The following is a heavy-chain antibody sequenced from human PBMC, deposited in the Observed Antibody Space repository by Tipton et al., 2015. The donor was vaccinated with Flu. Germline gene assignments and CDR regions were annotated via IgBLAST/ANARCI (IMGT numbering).Heavy chain of an antibody. CDR3: ARPHGQFSDNAFDI. D-gene: IGHD5-24*01. V-gene: IGHV4-61*02. CDR2: VYPSGST. Sequence: LRLSCTVSGGSISSGSYYWTWIRQPAGKGLEWIGRVYPSGSTNYNPSLKSRVTISVDTSKNQFSLTLTPVTAADTAVYYCARPHGQFSDNAFDIWGQGTMVTVSS. J-gene: IGHJ3*02. CDR1: GGSISSGSYY.